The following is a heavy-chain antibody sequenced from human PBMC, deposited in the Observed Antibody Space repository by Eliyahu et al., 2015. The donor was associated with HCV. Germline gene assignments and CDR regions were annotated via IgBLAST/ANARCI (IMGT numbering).Heavy chain of an antibody. V-gene: IGHV3-48*02. CDR2: ISSSSSTI. D-gene: IGHD2-15*01. Sequence: EVQLVESGGGLVQPGGSLRLSCAASGFTFSXYSMNGVGQAPGKGLXWVSNISSSSSTIYYADSVKGRFTISRDNAKNSLYLQMNSLRDEDTAVYYCARDVADIVVVVAATLDYWGQGTLVTVSS. CDR1: GFTFSXYS. CDR3: ARDVADIVVVVAATLDY. J-gene: IGHJ4*02.